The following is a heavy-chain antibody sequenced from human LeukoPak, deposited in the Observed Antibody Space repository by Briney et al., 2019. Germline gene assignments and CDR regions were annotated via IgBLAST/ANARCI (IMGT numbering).Heavy chain of an antibody. D-gene: IGHD6-13*01. J-gene: IGHJ4*02. CDR1: GFAFSGYA. CDR3: AKAMTHWVFDY. Sequence: GGSLRLSCAASGFAFSGYAMHWVRQAPGKGLEWVSLILYHGSNKYYADSVKGRFTISRDNSENTLYLQMNSLRAEDTAVYYCAKAMTHWVFDYWGQGTLVTVSS. V-gene: IGHV3-30*04. CDR2: ILYHGSNK.